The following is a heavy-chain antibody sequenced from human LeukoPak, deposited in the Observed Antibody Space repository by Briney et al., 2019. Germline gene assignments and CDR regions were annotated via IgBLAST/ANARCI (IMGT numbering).Heavy chain of an antibody. CDR1: GYSFTSHY. CDR2: INPSGGST. Sequence: GASVKVSCKASGYSFTSHYMYWVRQAPGEGLEWMGIINPSGGSTSYPQKFQGRVTMTRDTSTSTVYMELSSLRSEDTAVYYCARGGRGSPRGAFDTWGQGTMVTVSS. J-gene: IGHJ3*02. V-gene: IGHV1-46*01. D-gene: IGHD1-26*01. CDR3: ARGGRGSPRGAFDT.